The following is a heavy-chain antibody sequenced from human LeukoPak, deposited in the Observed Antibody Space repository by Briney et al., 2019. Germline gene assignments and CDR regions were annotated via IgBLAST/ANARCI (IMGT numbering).Heavy chain of an antibody. CDR3: CAMYTGWDIVVVPAPG. Sequence: GGSLRLSCAASGFTFSNAWMSWVRQAPGKGLGWVGRIKSKTDGGTTDYAAPVKGRFTISRDDSKNTLYLQMNSLKTEDTAVYYCCAMYTGWDIVVVPAPGWGQGTLVTVSS. D-gene: IGHD2-2*01. J-gene: IGHJ4*02. CDR1: GFTFSNAW. V-gene: IGHV3-15*01. CDR2: IKSKTDGGTT.